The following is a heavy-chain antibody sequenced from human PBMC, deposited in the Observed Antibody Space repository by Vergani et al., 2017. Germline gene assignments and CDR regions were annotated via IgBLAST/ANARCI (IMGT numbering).Heavy chain of an antibody. D-gene: IGHD2-2*01. CDR3: ARLGYCSSTTCRQAYDI. V-gene: IGHV3-72*01. CDR2: TRNKANSYTT. J-gene: IGHJ3*02. Sequence: EVQLVESGGGLVQPGGSLRLSCAASGFTFSDHYMDWVRQAPGKGLEWVGRTRNKANSYTTEYAASVKGRFTISRDDSKNSLYLQMNSLKIEDTAVYYCARLGYCSSTTCRQAYDIWDQGTMVTVSA. CDR1: GFTFSDHY.